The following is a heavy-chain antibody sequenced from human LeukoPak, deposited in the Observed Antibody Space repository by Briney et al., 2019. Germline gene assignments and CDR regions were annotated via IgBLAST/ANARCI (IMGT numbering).Heavy chain of an antibody. Sequence: GGSLRLSCAASGFTVSSYGMHWVRQAPGKGLEWVAVISYDGSNKYYADSVKGRFTISRDNSKNTLYLQMNSLRAEDTAVYYCAKGDVDTAMVRGYWGHGTLVTVSS. CDR2: ISYDGSNK. V-gene: IGHV3-30*18. CDR1: GFTVSSYG. D-gene: IGHD5-18*01. CDR3: AKGDVDTAMVRGY. J-gene: IGHJ4*01.